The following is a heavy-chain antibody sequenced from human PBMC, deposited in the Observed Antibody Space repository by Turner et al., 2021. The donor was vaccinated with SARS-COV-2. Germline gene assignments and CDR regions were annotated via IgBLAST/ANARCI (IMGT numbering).Heavy chain of an antibody. CDR1: GFTFSTYA. J-gene: IGHJ3*02. CDR2: IWYDGSNK. CDR3: AREKPGFDSSGYYPDAFDI. Sequence: QVQLVESGGGVVQPGRSLRLSCAASGFTFSTYAMHWVRQAPGKGLEWVAVIWYDGSNKFYVDSVKGRFTISRDNSKNTLYLQMNSLRAEDTAVYYCAREKPGFDSSGYYPDAFDIWGQGTMVTVSS. D-gene: IGHD3-22*01. V-gene: IGHV3-33*01.